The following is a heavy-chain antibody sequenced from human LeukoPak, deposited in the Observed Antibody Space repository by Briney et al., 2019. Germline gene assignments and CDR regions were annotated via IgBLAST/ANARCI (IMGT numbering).Heavy chain of an antibody. D-gene: IGHD3-9*01. CDR1: GYTFTGYY. Sequence: GASVKVSCKASGYTFTGYYMHWVRQAPGQGLEWMGWINPNSGGTNYAQKFQGRVTMTRDTSISTAYMELRSLRSDDTAVYYCARVTYYDILTLVIVGAFDIWGQGTMVTVSS. CDR3: ARVTYYDILTLVIVGAFDI. CDR2: INPNSGGT. J-gene: IGHJ3*02. V-gene: IGHV1-2*02.